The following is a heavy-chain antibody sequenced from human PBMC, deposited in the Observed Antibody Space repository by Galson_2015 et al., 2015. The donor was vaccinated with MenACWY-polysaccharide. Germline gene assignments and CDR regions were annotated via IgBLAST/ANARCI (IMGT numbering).Heavy chain of an antibody. V-gene: IGHV3-23*01. CDR1: AFDFNNYV. Sequence: SLRLSCAASAFDFNNYVMNWVRQPPGKGLQWVSSITPTGGTPSYADSVRGRFTITRDNPKNTLYLQMNRLGAEDTAVYYCAKGSYRANAVLSYYYYYMDAWGKGTTVTVSS. CDR3: AKGSYRANAVLSYYYYYMDA. J-gene: IGHJ6*03. D-gene: IGHD4/OR15-4a*01. CDR2: ITPTGGTP.